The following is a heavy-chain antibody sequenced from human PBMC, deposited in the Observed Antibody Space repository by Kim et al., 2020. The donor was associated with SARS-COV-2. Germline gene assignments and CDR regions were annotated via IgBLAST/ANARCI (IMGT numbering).Heavy chain of an antibody. V-gene: IGHV5-51*01. Sequence: DTTYSPSFQGQVTISADKSLNTAYLQWSSLKASDSAIYYCARRGYSYGLDFWGQGTLVTVSS. CDR3: ARRGYSYGLDF. CDR2: DT. J-gene: IGHJ4*02. D-gene: IGHD5-18*01.